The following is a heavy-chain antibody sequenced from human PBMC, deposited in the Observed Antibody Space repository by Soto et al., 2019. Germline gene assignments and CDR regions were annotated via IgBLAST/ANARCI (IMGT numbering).Heavy chain of an antibody. J-gene: IGHJ5*02. CDR2: IYYSGST. CDR1: GGSISSGGDS. Sequence: SETLSLTCAVSGGSISSGGDSWSWIRQPPGKGLEWIGYIYYSGSTNYNPSLKSRVTISVDTSKNQFSLKLSSVTAADTAVHYCARRFAPWGQGTLVTISS. V-gene: IGHV4-61*08. CDR3: ARRFAP.